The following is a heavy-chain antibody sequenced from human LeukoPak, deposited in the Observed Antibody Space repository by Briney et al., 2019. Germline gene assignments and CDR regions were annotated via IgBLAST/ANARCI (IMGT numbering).Heavy chain of an antibody. D-gene: IGHD6-6*01. CDR3: AKDVGSSIAARRAFDY. V-gene: IGHV3-23*01. CDR1: GFTFSSYA. Sequence: GGSLRLSCAASGFTFSSYAMSWVRQAPGEGLEWVSAVSGSGTNTYYADSVKGRFTIYRDNSRNTLYLQMNSLRAEDTAIYYCAKDVGSSIAARRAFDYWGQGTLVTVSS. J-gene: IGHJ4*02. CDR2: VSGSGTNT.